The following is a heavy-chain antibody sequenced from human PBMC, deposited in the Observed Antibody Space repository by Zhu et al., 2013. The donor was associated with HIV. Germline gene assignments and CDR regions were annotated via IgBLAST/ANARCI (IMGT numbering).Heavy chain of an antibody. Sequence: QVQLVQSGAEVKTPGASVKISCKASTYTFTRYPIHWVRQAPGQGLEWMAIINPSDGSTSYAQEIQDRVTMTRDPSTNTIYMGLRSLRSVDTAIYYCAIQYSYDITAYYPLSHWGQGXMVTVSS. CDR3: AIQYSYDITAYYPLSH. D-gene: IGHD3-22*01. J-gene: IGHJ4*02. CDR2: INPSDGST. V-gene: IGHV1-46*01. CDR1: TYTFTRYP.